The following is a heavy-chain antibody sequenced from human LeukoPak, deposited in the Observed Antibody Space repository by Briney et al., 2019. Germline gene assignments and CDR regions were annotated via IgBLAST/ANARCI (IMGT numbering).Heavy chain of an antibody. CDR3: AREDGIAVAEGPIDC. V-gene: IGHV1-2*02. CDR1: GYTFTGYY. Sequence: GASVKVSCKASGYTFTGYYMHWVRQAPGQGLEWMGWINPNSGGTNYAQKLQGRVTMTTDTSTSTAYMELRSLRSDDTAVYYCAREDGIAVAEGPIDCWGQGTLVTVSS. CDR2: INPNSGGT. D-gene: IGHD6-19*01. J-gene: IGHJ4*02.